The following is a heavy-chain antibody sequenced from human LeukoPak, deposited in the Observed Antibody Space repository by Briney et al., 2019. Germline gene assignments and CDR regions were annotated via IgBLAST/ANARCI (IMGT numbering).Heavy chain of an antibody. V-gene: IGHV4-59*12. Sequence: SETLSLTCTVSGGSLSSYYWSWIRQPPGKGLEWIGYIYYSGSTNYNPSLKSRVTISVDTSKNQFSLKLSSVSAADTAVYYCASRMYCSSTSCWAVDYWGQGTLVTVSS. D-gene: IGHD2-2*01. J-gene: IGHJ4*02. CDR1: GGSLSSYY. CDR3: ASRMYCSSTSCWAVDY. CDR2: IYYSGST.